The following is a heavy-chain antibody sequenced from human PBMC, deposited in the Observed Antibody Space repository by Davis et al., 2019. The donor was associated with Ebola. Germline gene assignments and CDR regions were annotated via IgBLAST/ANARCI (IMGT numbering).Heavy chain of an antibody. CDR3: ARGRFLDF. CDR1: GGSISSYY. V-gene: IGHV4-59*12. D-gene: IGHD3-3*01. CDR2: IYYSGST. J-gene: IGHJ4*02. Sequence: MPSETLSLTCTVSGGSISSYYWSWIRQPPGKGLEWIGYIYYSGSTNYSPSLKSRVTISVDTSKNQFSLKLSSVTAADTAVYYCARGRFLDFWGQGTLVTVSS.